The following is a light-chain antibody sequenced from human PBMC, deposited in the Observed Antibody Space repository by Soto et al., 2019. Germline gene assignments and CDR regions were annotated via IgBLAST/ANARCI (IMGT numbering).Light chain of an antibody. Sequence: QSVLTQPASVSGSPGQSITISCTGTSNDVGSYNLVSWYQQHPDKAPKLMIYEVIKRPSGVSNRFSGSKSGNTASLTISGLQAEDEADYYCCSYADSSTLIFGGGTKVTVL. J-gene: IGLJ2*01. CDR3: CSYADSSTLI. CDR1: SNDVGSYNL. CDR2: EVI. V-gene: IGLV2-23*02.